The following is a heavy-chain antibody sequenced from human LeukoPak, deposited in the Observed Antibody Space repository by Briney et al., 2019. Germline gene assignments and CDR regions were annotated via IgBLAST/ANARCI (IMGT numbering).Heavy chain of an antibody. CDR3: ARGDSSGYYYAHFDY. Sequence: SQTLSLTCAVSGGSISSGGYSWSWIRQPPGKGLEWIGYIYHSGSTYYNPSLKSRVTISVDRSKNQFSLKLSSVTAADTAVYYCARGDSSGYYYAHFDYWGQGTLVTVSS. CDR2: IYHSGST. V-gene: IGHV4-30-2*01. J-gene: IGHJ4*02. D-gene: IGHD3-22*01. CDR1: GGSISSGGYS.